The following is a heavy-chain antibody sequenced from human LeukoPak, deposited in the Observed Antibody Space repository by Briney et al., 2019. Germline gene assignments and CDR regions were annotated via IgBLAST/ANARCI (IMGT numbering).Heavy chain of an antibody. D-gene: IGHD3-9*01. J-gene: IGHJ4*02. V-gene: IGHV3-23*01. CDR2: IIGSGGST. Sequence: GGCLRLSCAASGFTFSSYAMSWVRQAPGKGLEWVSAIIGSGGSTYYADSVKGPFTISRDNSKNTLYLQMNSLRAEDTAVYYCAKVPYYDILTGPTPLDYFDYWGQGTLVTVS. CDR3: AKVPYYDILTGPTPLDYFDY. CDR1: GFTFSSYA.